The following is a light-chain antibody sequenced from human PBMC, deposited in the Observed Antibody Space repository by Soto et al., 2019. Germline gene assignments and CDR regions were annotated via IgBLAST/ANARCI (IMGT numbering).Light chain of an antibody. CDR1: TGAVTRGNY. CDR2: STN. CDR3: LLYYGSAYV. V-gene: IGLV7-43*01. Sequence: QAVVTQEPSLTVSPGGTVTLTCASSTGAVTRGNYPNWFQQKPGQAPRALIYSTNNRHSWTPARFSGSLLGGKGVLTLSGVQPEDEAEYYCLLYYGSAYVFGTGTKVTVL. J-gene: IGLJ1*01.